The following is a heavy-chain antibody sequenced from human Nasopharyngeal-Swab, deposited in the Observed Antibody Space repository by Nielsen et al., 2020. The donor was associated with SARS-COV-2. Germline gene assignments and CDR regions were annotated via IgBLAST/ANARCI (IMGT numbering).Heavy chain of an antibody. CDR3: ARAPFERWQAAAGTEGGMQFHFDY. CDR2: ISAYNGNT. J-gene: IGHJ4*02. Sequence: ASVKVSCKASGYTFTSYGISWVRQAPGQGLEWMGWISAYNGNTNYAQKLQGRVTMTTDTSTSTAYMELRSLRSDDTAVYYCARAPFERWQAAAGTEGGMQFHFDYWGQGTLVTVSS. V-gene: IGHV1-18*01. D-gene: IGHD6-13*01. CDR1: GYTFTSYG.